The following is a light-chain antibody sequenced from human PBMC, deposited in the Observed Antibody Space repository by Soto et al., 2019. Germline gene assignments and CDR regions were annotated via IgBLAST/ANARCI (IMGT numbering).Light chain of an antibody. CDR2: EVS. CDR3: CSYEGSSTFRVV. J-gene: IGLJ2*01. Sequence: QSALTQPASVSGSPGQSITISCTGTSSDVGSYNLVSWYQQHPGKAPKLMIYEVSKRPSGVSNRFSVSKSGNTASLTISGLQAEDEADYYCCSYEGSSTFRVVFGGGTQLTVL. CDR1: SSDVGSYNL. V-gene: IGLV2-23*02.